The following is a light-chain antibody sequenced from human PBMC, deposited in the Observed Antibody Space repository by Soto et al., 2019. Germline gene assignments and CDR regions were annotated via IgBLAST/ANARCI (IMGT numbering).Light chain of an antibody. CDR2: GAS. J-gene: IGKJ4*01. V-gene: IGKV3D-15*01. CDR1: QSVSSN. Sequence: EIVMTQSPATLSVSAGERVTLSCRARQSVSSNLAWYQQKPGQAPRLLIYGASTRATGIPARFSGSGSGTDFTLTISSLQSEDFAVYYCQQYNNWPPLTFGGGTKVEIK. CDR3: QQYNNWPPLT.